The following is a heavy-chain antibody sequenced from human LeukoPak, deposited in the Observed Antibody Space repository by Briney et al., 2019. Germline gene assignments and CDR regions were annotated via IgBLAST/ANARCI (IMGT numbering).Heavy chain of an antibody. CDR1: GFTFSSYD. Sequence: PGGSLRLSCAASGFTFSSYDMHWVRQATGKGLEGVSAIGTAGDPYYPGSVKGRFTISRENAKNSLYLQMNSLRAGDTAVYYCARGGYCSSTSCLDSGMDVWGKGTTVTVSS. J-gene: IGHJ6*04. V-gene: IGHV3-13*05. CDR3: ARGGYCSSTSCLDSGMDV. D-gene: IGHD2-2*01. CDR2: IGTAGDP.